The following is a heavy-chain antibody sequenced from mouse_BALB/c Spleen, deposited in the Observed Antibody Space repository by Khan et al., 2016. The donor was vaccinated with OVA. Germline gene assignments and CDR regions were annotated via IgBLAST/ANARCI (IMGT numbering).Heavy chain of an antibody. J-gene: IGHJ2*01. CDR2: INPTSGYT. Sequence: QXQLKQSGAELAKPGASVKMSCTASGYTFTSYWMHWIKQRPGQGLEWIGYINPTSGYTDYNQKFKDKATLTADKSSSTAYMQLSSLTSDDSAVYYCARDRIDYWGQGTALTVSS. CDR3: ARDRIDY. V-gene: IGHV1-7*01. CDR1: GYTFTSYW.